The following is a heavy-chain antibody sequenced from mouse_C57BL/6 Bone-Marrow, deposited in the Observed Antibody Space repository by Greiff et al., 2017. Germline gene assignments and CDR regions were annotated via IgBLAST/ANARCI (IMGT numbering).Heavy chain of an antibody. CDR1: GYTFTDYN. CDR2: INPHNGGP. CDR3: ARGGNGLFAY. J-gene: IGHJ3*01. V-gene: IGHV1-18*01. D-gene: IGHD2-1*01. Sequence: VKLQQSGPELVKPGASVKIPCKASGYTFTDYNMDWVKQSHGKSLEWIGDINPHNGGPIYNQKCKGKARLTVDKSSSTAYMELRSLTSEDTAVYYCARGGNGLFAYWGQGTLVTVSA.